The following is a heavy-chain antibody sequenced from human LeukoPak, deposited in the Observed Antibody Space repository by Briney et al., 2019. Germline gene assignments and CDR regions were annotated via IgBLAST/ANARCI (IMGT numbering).Heavy chain of an antibody. Sequence: SVKVSCKASGGTFSSYAISWVRQAPGQGLEWMGGIIPIFGTTNYAQKFQGRVTITADKSTSTAYMELSSLRSEDTAVYYCARTKRGSPDGFDYWGQGTLVTVSS. CDR3: ARTKRGSPDGFDY. V-gene: IGHV1-69*06. CDR2: IIPIFGTT. D-gene: IGHD1-26*01. J-gene: IGHJ4*02. CDR1: GGTFSSYA.